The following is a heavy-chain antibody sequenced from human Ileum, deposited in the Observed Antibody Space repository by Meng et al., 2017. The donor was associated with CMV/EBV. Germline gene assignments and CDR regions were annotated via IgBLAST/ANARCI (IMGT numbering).Heavy chain of an antibody. J-gene: IGHJ4*02. V-gene: IGHV1-2*02. D-gene: IGHD5-24*01. CDR1: GYTFTGYY. CDR2: INPNSGGT. Sequence: SGKASGYTFTGYYMHWVRQAPGQGLEWMGWINPNSGGTNYAQKFQGRVTMTRDTSISTAYMELSRLRSDDTAVYYCARAADGYNLDYWGQGTLVTVSS. CDR3: ARAADGYNLDY.